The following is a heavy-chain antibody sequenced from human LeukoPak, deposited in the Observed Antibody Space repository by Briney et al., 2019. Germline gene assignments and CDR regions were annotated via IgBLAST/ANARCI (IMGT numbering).Heavy chain of an antibody. CDR1: GFTFSSYS. CDR2: IGSRSTYT. D-gene: IGHD1-7*01. V-gene: IGHV3-21*01. Sequence: GGSLRLFCAASGFTFSSYSMNWVRQAPGKGLEWVSSIGSRSTYTYSADSVKGRFTISRDNAKNSLYLQMNGLRAGDTAVYYCARGGLNFDAFDIWGQGTMVTVSS. J-gene: IGHJ3*02. CDR3: ARGGLNFDAFDI.